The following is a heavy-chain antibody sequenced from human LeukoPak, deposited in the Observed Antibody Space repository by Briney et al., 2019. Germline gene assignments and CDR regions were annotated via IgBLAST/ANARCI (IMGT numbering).Heavy chain of an antibody. CDR1: GGTFSSYA. V-gene: IGHV1-69*13. Sequence: SVKVSCKASGGTFSSYAISRVRQAPGQGLEWMGGIIPIFGTANYAQKFQGRVTITADESTSTAYMELSSLRSEDTAVYYCAREWRHYYDSSGYGSEAFDIWGQGTMVTVSS. D-gene: IGHD3-22*01. CDR3: AREWRHYYDSSGYGSEAFDI. J-gene: IGHJ3*02. CDR2: IIPIFGTA.